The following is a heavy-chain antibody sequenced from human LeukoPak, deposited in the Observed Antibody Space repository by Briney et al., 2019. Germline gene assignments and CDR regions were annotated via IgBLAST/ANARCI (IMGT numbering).Heavy chain of an antibody. J-gene: IGHJ6*03. CDR1: GFTFSTYS. CDR2: IDSSSSTI. D-gene: IGHD3-10*01. CDR3: ARGVGYMVRGHYYMDV. Sequence: GGSLRLSCAASGFTFSTYSMNWVRQAPGKRLEWVSHIDSSSSTIYYADSVKGRFTISRDNAKNSLYLQMNSLRAEDTAAYYCARGVGYMVRGHYYMDVWGKGTTVTVSS. V-gene: IGHV3-48*04.